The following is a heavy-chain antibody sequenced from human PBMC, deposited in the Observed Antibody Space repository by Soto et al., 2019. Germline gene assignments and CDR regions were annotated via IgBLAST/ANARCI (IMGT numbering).Heavy chain of an antibody. D-gene: IGHD2-8*01. Sequence: ASVKVSCKASGGTFSSYTISWVRQAPGQGLEWMGRIIPILGIANYAQKFQGRVTITADKSTSTAYMELSSLRSEDTAVYYCAAENILTSYYYYGMDVWGQGTRVTVS. CDR2: IIPILGIA. CDR3: AAENILTSYYYYGMDV. CDR1: GGTFSSYT. V-gene: IGHV1-69*02. J-gene: IGHJ6*02.